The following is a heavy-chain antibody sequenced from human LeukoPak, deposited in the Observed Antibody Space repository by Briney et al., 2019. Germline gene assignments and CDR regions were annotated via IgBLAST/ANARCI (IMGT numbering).Heavy chain of an antibody. CDR2: ISGSGGST. CDR1: GFTVSSYC. CDR3: AKGGPYCGGDCYSGYYYYMDV. J-gene: IGHJ6*03. D-gene: IGHD2-21*02. V-gene: IGHV3-23*01. Sequence: GGSLRLSCAASGFTVSSYCMSWVRQAPGKGLEWVSAISGSGGSTYYADSVRGRSTISRDNTKTKLYLQMNSPRAEDTAVYYCAKGGPYCGGDCYSGYYYYMDVWGKGTTVTISS.